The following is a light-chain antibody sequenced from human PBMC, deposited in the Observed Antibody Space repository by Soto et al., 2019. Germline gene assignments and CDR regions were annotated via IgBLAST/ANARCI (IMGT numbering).Light chain of an antibody. Sequence: QSALTQPASVSGSPGQSITISCTGTSSDVGNYNYVSWYQQHPGKAPKLMIYDVSNRPSGVSNRFSGSKSGITAFLTISGLQAEDEADYYCSSYTSSSTYVFGTGTKLTVL. CDR2: DVS. CDR1: SSDVGNYNY. CDR3: SSYTSSSTYV. V-gene: IGLV2-14*01. J-gene: IGLJ1*01.